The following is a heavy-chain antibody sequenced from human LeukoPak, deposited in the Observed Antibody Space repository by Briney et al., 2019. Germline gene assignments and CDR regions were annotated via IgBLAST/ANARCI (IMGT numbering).Heavy chain of an antibody. Sequence: SETLSLTCTVSGGSISSYYCSWIRQPPGKGQGWSGYIYYNGSTNYNPSLNSRVTISVDTSKNQFSLKLSSVTAADTAVYYCAREVLLQWPEGRDFDYWGQGTLVTVSS. J-gene: IGHJ4*02. CDR2: IYYNGST. D-gene: IGHD6-19*01. V-gene: IGHV4-59*13. CDR3: AREVLLQWPEGRDFDY. CDR1: GGSISSYY.